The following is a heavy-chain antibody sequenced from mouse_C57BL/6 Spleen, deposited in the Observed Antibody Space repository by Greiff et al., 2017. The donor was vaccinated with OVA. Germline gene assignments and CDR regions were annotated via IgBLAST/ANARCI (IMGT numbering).Heavy chain of an antibody. V-gene: IGHV1-18*01. D-gene: IGHD4-1*01. Sequence: EVQLQQSGPELVKPGASVKIPCKASGYTFTDYNMDWVKQSHGKSLEWIGDINPNNGGTIYNQKFKGKATLTGDKSSSTAYMELRSLTSEDTAVYYCARGLGYYFDYWGQGTTLTVSS. CDR2: INPNNGGT. CDR1: GYTFTDYN. CDR3: ARGLGYYFDY. J-gene: IGHJ2*01.